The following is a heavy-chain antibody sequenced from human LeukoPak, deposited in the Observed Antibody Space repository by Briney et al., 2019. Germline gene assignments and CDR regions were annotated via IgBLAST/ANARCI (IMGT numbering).Heavy chain of an antibody. CDR3: ARGSLTGTTGGNKFDP. J-gene: IGHJ5*02. D-gene: IGHD1-1*01. V-gene: IGHV3-21*01. CDR1: GFTFSSYS. Sequence: GGSLRLSCAASGFTFSSYSMNWVRQAPGKGLEWVSSISSSSSYIYYADSVKGRFTISRDNAKNSLYLQMNSLRAEDTAVYYCARGSLTGTTGGNKFDPWGQGTLVTVSS. CDR2: ISSSSSYI.